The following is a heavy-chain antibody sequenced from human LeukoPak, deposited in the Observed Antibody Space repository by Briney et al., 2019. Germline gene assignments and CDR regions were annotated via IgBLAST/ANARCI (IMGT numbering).Heavy chain of an antibody. J-gene: IGHJ4*02. CDR3: GRGEVGEFDH. CDR1: GYSITRGYN. D-gene: IGHD1-26*01. Sequence: SEALSLTCTVSGYSITRGYNWGWVRQSPGKGLEWIASISHAGDTYYNPSLKSRVTISVDTSKNHFSLNLASVTAPDTAVYFCGRGEVGEFDHWGQGTLVTVSS. CDR2: ISHAGDT. V-gene: IGHV4-38-2*02.